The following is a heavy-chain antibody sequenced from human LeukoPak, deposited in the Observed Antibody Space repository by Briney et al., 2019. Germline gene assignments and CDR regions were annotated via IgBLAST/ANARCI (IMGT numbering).Heavy chain of an antibody. CDR1: GFTFSSYW. V-gene: IGHV3-7*01. Sequence: PGGSLRLSCAASGFTFSSYWMSWVRQAPGKGLEWVANIKQDGSEKYYVDSVKGRFTISRDNAKNSLYLQMNSLRAEDTAVYYCARVGGEYCSSTSCYLDSQSSWFDPWGQGTLVTVSS. J-gene: IGHJ5*02. CDR3: ARVGGEYCSSTSCYLDSQSSWFDP. D-gene: IGHD2-2*01. CDR2: IKQDGSEK.